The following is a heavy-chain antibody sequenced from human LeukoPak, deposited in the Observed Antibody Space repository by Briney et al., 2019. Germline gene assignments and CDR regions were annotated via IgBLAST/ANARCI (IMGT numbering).Heavy chain of an antibody. J-gene: IGHJ4*02. CDR1: GGSISSYY. D-gene: IGHD2-15*01. Sequence: SETLSLTCTVSGGSISSYYWSWIRQPPGKGLEWLGYIYYSGSTNYNPSLKSRVTISVDTSKNQFSLKLSSVTAADTAVYYCARAGIGYCSGGSCYSNWGQGTLVTVSS. CDR3: ARAGIGYCSGGSCYSN. CDR2: IYYSGST. V-gene: IGHV4-59*01.